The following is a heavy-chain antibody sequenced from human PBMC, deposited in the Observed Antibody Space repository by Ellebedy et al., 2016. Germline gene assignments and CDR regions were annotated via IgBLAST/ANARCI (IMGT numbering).Heavy chain of an antibody. CDR2: MNPNSGNS. CDR3: ARTENAYSYYYMDV. J-gene: IGHJ6*03. Sequence: ASVKVSCXASGYTSTSYDINWVRQAPGQGLEWMGWMNPNSGNSGYAQNFLGRVAMTGDTSKSTAYMELSSLTSEDTAVYYCARTENAYSYYYMDVWGGGTTVTVSS. CDR1: GYTSTSYD. D-gene: IGHD3-16*01. V-gene: IGHV1-8*01.